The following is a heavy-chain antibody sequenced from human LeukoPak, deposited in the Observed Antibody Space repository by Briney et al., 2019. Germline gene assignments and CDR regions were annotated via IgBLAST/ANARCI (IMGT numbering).Heavy chain of an antibody. J-gene: IGHJ4*02. Sequence: GESLKISCNGSGYXFTTYWIGWVRQMSGKGLEWMGIIYPDDSDTRYSPSFQGQVTISADKSISTAYLQWSSLKASDSAMYYCARSASGWGFDDWGQGTLVTVSS. D-gene: IGHD6-19*01. CDR3: ARSASGWGFDD. CDR2: IYPDDSDT. V-gene: IGHV5-51*01. CDR1: GYXFTTYW.